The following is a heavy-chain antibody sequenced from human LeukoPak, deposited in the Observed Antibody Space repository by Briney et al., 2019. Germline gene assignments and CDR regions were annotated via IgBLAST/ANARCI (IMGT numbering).Heavy chain of an antibody. V-gene: IGHV3-21*01. CDR1: GFTSSLYS. Sequence: GGSLRLSCKASGFTSSLYSMNWVRQAPGKGLEWVSSISSSSSYIYYADSVKGRFTISRDNAKNSLYLQMNSLRAEDTAVYYCARGVHSSGWWETGFDYWGQGTLVTVSS. CDR3: ARGVHSSGWWETGFDY. D-gene: IGHD6-19*01. CDR2: ISSSSSYI. J-gene: IGHJ4*02.